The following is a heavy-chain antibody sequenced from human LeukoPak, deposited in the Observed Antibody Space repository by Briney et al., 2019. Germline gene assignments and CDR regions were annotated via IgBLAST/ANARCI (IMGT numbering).Heavy chain of an antibody. D-gene: IGHD4-17*01. CDR1: GGTFSSYA. Sequence: SVKVSCKASGGTFSSYAISWVRQAPGQGLEWMGRIIPILGIANYAQKFQGRVTITADKSTSTAYMELSSLRSEDTAVYYCARKDYGDYYQIDYWGQGTLVTVSS. V-gene: IGHV1-69*04. CDR3: ARKDYGDYYQIDY. J-gene: IGHJ4*02. CDR2: IIPILGIA.